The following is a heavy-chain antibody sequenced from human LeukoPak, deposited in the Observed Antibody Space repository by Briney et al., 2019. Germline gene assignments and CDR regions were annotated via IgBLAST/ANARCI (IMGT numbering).Heavy chain of an antibody. J-gene: IGHJ4*02. D-gene: IGHD5-24*01. Sequence: SETLSLTCTVSGVSISSYYWSWIRQPPGKGLEWVGYIYYSGSTNYNPSLKSRVTISVDPSKNQFSLKLSSVTAADTAVYYCARGSGDGYNFVYWGQGTLGTVSS. CDR2: IYYSGST. V-gene: IGHV4-59*01. CDR3: ARGSGDGYNFVY. CDR1: GVSISSYY.